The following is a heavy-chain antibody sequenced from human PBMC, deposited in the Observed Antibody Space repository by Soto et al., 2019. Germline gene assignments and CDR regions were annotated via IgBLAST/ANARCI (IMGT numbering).Heavy chain of an antibody. CDR2: IKSKTNGETT. CDR1: GFSFSNAW. J-gene: IGHJ3*02. CDR3: VSEVSGALHI. V-gene: IGHV3-15*02. Sequence: EVQLVESGGALVKPGESLRLSCAASGFSFSNAWLNWVRQAPGKGPEWVGLIKSKTNGETTDYTAPVKGRFTISRDDSKDTLYLQMNSLKVEDTALYYCVSEVSGALHIWGQGTMVTVSS. D-gene: IGHD6-25*01.